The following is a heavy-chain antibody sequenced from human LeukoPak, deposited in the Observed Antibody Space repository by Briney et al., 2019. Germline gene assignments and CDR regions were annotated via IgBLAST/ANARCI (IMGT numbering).Heavy chain of an antibody. CDR1: GFTFYNYT. V-gene: IGHV3-23*01. CDR3: AKDWDEYGDYLPLDF. CDR2: IRGGGGST. J-gene: IGHJ4*02. D-gene: IGHD4-17*01. Sequence: PGGSLRRSCAASGFTFYNYTMSWVRQAQGHGLEWGSIIRGGGGSTYYDDYVKGRFTISRDNSKNTLDLQMNSLTAEDTAIYYCAKDWDEYGDYLPLDFWGQGPLVTVSS.